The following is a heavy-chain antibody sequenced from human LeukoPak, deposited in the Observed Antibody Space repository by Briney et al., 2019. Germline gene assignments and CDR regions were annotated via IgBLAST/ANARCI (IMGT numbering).Heavy chain of an antibody. V-gene: IGHV1-46*01. Sequence: ASVKVSFKASGYTFTSYYMHWVRQAPGQGLEWMGIINPSGGSTSYAQKFQGRVTMTRDTSTSTVYMELSSLRSEDTAVYYCAREYYDYVWGSFSTNWFDPWGQGTLVTVSS. CDR3: AREYYDYVWGSFSTNWFDP. CDR2: INPSGGST. D-gene: IGHD3-16*01. CDR1: GYTFTSYY. J-gene: IGHJ5*02.